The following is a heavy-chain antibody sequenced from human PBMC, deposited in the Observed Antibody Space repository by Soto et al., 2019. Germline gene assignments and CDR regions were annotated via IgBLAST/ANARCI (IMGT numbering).Heavy chain of an antibody. V-gene: IGHV3-23*01. CDR2: ISGSGGST. J-gene: IGHJ6*02. Sequence: EVQLLESGGGLVQPGGSLRLSCAASGFTFSSYAMSWVRQAPGTGLEWVSAISGSGGSTYYADSVKGRFTISRDNSKNQMYLQMNSLRAEDTAVYYCAREVGNSYYYYYYGMDVWGQGTTVTVSS. CDR1: GFTFSSYA. CDR3: AREVGNSYYYYYYGMDV. D-gene: IGHD4-4*01.